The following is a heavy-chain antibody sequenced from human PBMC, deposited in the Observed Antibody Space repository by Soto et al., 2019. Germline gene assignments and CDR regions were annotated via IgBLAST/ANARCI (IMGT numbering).Heavy chain of an antibody. CDR1: GFTFSSYA. J-gene: IGHJ4*02. D-gene: IGHD3-10*01. Sequence: GGSLRLSCSASGFTFSSYAMHWVRQAPGKGLEYVSAISSNGGSTYYADSVKGRFTISRDNSKNTLYLQMSSLRAEDTAVYYCVKDWLIRKRTLGSGSRADFDYWGQGTLVTVSS. V-gene: IGHV3-64D*06. CDR2: ISSNGGST. CDR3: VKDWLIRKRTLGSGSRADFDY.